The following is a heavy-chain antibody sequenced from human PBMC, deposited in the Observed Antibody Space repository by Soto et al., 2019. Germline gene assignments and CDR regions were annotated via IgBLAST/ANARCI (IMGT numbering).Heavy chain of an antibody. J-gene: IGHJ6*02. Sequence: ASETLSLTCTVSGGSISSSSYYWGWIRQPPGKGLEWIGSIYYSGSTYYNPSLKSRVTISVDTSKNQFSLKLSSVTAADTAVYYCAITPTSRSYYDFWSGYYTTDYYYGMDVWGQGTTVTVSS. CDR1: GGSISSSSYY. CDR3: AITPTSRSYYDFWSGYYTTDYYYGMDV. D-gene: IGHD3-3*01. CDR2: IYYSGST. V-gene: IGHV4-39*01.